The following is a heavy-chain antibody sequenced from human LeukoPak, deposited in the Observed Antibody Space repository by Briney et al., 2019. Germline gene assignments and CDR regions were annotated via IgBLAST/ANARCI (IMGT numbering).Heavy chain of an antibody. CDR2: INSDGSST. CDR3: ASGPVWYQLLGDYMDV. J-gene: IGHJ6*03. Sequence: GGSLRLSCAASGFTFSNAWMHWVRQAPGKGLVWVSRINSDGSSTSYADSVKGRFTISRDNAKNTLYLQMNSLRAEDTAVYYCASGPVWYQLLGDYMDVWGKGTTVTISS. V-gene: IGHV3-74*01. CDR1: GFTFSNAW. D-gene: IGHD2-2*01.